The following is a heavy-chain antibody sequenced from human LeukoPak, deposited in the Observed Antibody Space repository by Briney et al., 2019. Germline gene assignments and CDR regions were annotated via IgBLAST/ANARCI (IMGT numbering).Heavy chain of an antibody. D-gene: IGHD3-22*01. V-gene: IGHV3-23*01. CDR2: ISGSGGST. CDR1: GFTFSSYG. Sequence: PGGSLRLSCAASGFTFSSYGMSWVRQAPGKGLEWVSAISGSGGSTYYADSVKGRFTISRDNAKNSLYLQMNSLRAEDTAVYYCARDPGHYDSSGYYYVGYFDYWGQGTLVTVSS. J-gene: IGHJ4*02. CDR3: ARDPGHYDSSGYYYVGYFDY.